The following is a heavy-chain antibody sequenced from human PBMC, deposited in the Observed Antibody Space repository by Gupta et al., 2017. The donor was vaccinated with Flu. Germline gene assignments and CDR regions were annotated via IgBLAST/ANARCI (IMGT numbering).Heavy chain of an antibody. V-gene: IGHV3-7*01. CDR3: ATDRAYNRFDY. CDR1: GFSFRRSW. Sequence: VQLVESGGGLVQPGGSLSLSSAASGFSFRRSWMTWVRQAPGKGLECVANINEDGSTKNYVDSVMGRFTISRDNAKNALFLQMDSLRAEDTAVYYCATDRAYNRFDYWGQGTLVTVSS. D-gene: IGHD1-1*01. CDR2: INEDGSTK. J-gene: IGHJ4*02.